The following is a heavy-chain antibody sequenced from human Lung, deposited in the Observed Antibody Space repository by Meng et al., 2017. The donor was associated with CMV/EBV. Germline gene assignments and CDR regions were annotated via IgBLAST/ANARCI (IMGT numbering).Heavy chain of an antibody. CDR1: GASIDSDNYY. CDR2: IYYSGSS. V-gene: IGHV4-30-4*08. Sequence: TLSFTXTVSGASIDSDNYYWSWIRQPPGKGLEWIGYIYYSGSSFYNPSLKSRVTISLNMSKNQFSLYLSSVTAADTAVYYCARADYYNLMDVWGQGTTVTVSS. J-gene: IGHJ6*02. CDR3: ARADYYNLMDV.